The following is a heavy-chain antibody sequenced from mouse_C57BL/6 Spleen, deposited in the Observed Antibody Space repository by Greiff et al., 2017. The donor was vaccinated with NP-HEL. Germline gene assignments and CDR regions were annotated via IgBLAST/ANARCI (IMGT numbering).Heavy chain of an antibody. CDR1: GYTFTSYW. V-gene: IGHV1-69*01. Sequence: VQLQQPGAELVMPGASVKLSCKASGYTFTSYWMHWVKQRPGQGLEWIGEIDPSDSYTNYNQKFKGKSTLTVDKSSSPAYMQLSSLTSEDSAVYYCARSRTTEYFDYWGQGTTLTVSS. CDR2: IDPSDSYT. D-gene: IGHD1-1*01. J-gene: IGHJ2*01. CDR3: ARSRTTEYFDY.